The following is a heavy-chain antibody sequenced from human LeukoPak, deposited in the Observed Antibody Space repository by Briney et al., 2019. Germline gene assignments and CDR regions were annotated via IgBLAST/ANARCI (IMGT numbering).Heavy chain of an antibody. CDR2: IISSSGYI. J-gene: IGHJ4*02. D-gene: IGHD2-21*02. CDR3: ARGVSFRMVGTATDFDY. CDR1: GFTFSSFS. V-gene: IGHV3-21*01. Sequence: GGSLRLSCAASGFTFSSFSMNWVRQAPGRGLEWVSSIISSSGYIHYADSVKGRFTISRDNAKNSLYLQMNSLGAEDTAVYYCARGVSFRMVGTATDFDYWGQGTLVTVSS.